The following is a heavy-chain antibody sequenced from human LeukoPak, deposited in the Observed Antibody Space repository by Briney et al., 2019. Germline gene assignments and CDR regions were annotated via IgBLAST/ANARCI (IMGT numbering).Heavy chain of an antibody. CDR3: ARAGIVGATAGYAFDI. Sequence: SQTLSLTCTVSGGSISSGDYYWSWIRQPPGKGLEWIGYIYYSGSTYYNPSLKSRVTISVDTSKNQFSLKLSSVTAADTAVYYCARAGIVGATAGYAFDIWGQGTMVTVSS. CDR1: GGSISSGDYY. D-gene: IGHD1-26*01. V-gene: IGHV4-30-4*01. CDR2: IYYSGST. J-gene: IGHJ3*02.